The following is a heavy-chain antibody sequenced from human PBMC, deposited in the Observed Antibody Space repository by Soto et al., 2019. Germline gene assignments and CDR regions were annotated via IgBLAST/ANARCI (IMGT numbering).Heavy chain of an antibody. D-gene: IGHD6-19*01. CDR3: ASGGEGSIAVAG. V-gene: IGHV4-39*01. CDR2: IYYTGRT. Sequence: KTSETLSLTCTVSGGSISGSSYYWGWIRQPPGKGLEWIGAIYYTGRTYYKPSLKSRVTISVDTSKNQFSLKLNSVSAADTAVYYCASGGEGSIAVAGWGQGTLVTVS. CDR1: GGSISGSSYY. J-gene: IGHJ4*02.